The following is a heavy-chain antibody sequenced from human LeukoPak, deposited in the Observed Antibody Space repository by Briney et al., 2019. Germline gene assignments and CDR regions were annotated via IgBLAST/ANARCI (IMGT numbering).Heavy chain of an antibody. Sequence: SQTLSLTCTVSGGSISSGGYYWSWIRQHPGKGLEWIGYIYYSGSTYYNPSLKSRVTISVDTSKNQFSLKLSSVAAADTAVYYCAREMATTLNGHWFDPWGQGTLVTVSS. CDR2: IYYSGST. CDR3: AREMATTLNGHWFDP. V-gene: IGHV4-31*03. J-gene: IGHJ5*02. CDR1: GGSISSGGYY. D-gene: IGHD5-24*01.